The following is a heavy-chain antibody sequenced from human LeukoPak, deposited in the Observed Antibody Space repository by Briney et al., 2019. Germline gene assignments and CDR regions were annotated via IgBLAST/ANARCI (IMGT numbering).Heavy chain of an antibody. Sequence: PGGSLRLSCAASGFTFSTYNMNWVRRTPGKGLEWLSSITTSSSYNFYADSVRGRFTISRDNAKNSLYLQMNSLRAEDTAVYYCAELGITMIGGVWGKGTTVTISS. CDR3: AELGITMIGGV. D-gene: IGHD3-10*02. CDR2: ITTSSSYN. J-gene: IGHJ6*04. V-gene: IGHV3-21*01. CDR1: GFTFSTYN.